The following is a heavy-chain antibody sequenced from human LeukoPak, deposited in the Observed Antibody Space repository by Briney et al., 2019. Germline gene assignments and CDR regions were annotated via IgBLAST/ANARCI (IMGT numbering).Heavy chain of an antibody. J-gene: IGHJ5*02. V-gene: IGHV3-11*01. CDR2: ISSSGSTI. D-gene: IGHD5-12*01. CDR3: ARDVPDSGYDRFDP. Sequence: GGSLRLSCAASGFTFSDYYMSWIRQAPGKGLEWVSYISSSGSTIYYADSVKGRFTISRDNAKNSLYLQMNSLRAEDTAVYYCARDVPDSGYDRFDPWGQGTLVTVSS. CDR1: GFTFSDYY.